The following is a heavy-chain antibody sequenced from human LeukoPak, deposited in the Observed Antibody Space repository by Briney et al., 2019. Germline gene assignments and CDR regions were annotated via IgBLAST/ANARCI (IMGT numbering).Heavy chain of an antibody. CDR3: VRDPDALDY. Sequence: GGSLRLSCAASGFTFSSYSMNWVRQAPGRGLEWVSYIHKSGRTIYYADSVRGRFTISRDNAENSLYLQMNSLRAEDTAVYYCVRDPDALDYWGQGTLVTVSS. CDR2: IHKSGRTI. CDR1: GFTFSSYS. V-gene: IGHV3-48*04. J-gene: IGHJ4*02.